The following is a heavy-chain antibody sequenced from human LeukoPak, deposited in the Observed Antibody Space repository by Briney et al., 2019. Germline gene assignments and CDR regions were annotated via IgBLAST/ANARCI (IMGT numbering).Heavy chain of an antibody. CDR1: GGSISSSNW. CDR2: IYHSGST. CDR3: ARRVATSGNFFDY. V-gene: IGHV4-4*02. D-gene: IGHD3-3*01. J-gene: IGHJ4*02. Sequence: SETLSLTCAVSGGSISSSNWWSWVRQPPGKGLEWIGEIYHSGSTNYNPSLKSRVTISVDRSKNQFSLKLSSVTAADTAVYYCARRVATSGNFFDYWGRGTLVTVS.